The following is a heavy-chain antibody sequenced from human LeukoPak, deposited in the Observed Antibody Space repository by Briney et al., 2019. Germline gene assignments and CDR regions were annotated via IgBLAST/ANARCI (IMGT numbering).Heavy chain of an antibody. J-gene: IGHJ4*02. CDR3: ARDSSSSSWYGAPYFDY. V-gene: IGHV4-59*12. CDR1: GGSISSYY. CDR2: IYYSGST. Sequence: PSETLSLTCTVSGGSISSYYWSWIRQPPGKGLEWIGYIYYSGSTNYNPSLKSRVTISVDTSKNQFSLKLSSVTAADTAVCYCARDSSSSSWYGAPYFDYWGQGTLVTVSS. D-gene: IGHD6-13*01.